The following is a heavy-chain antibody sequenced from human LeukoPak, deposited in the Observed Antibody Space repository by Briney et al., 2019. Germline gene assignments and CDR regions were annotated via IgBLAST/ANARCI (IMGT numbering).Heavy chain of an antibody. CDR1: GFTFSSYG. J-gene: IGHJ4*02. D-gene: IGHD3-16*01. CDR2: IYYDGSNQ. Sequence: PGGSLRLSCAASGFTFSSYGMHWVRQAPGKGLEWVALIYYDGSNQYYADSVKGRFSISRDNSRNTLYLQMNSLGAEDTALYYCARDYPFPDYWGQGTLVTVSS. V-gene: IGHV3-30*02. CDR3: ARDYPFPDY.